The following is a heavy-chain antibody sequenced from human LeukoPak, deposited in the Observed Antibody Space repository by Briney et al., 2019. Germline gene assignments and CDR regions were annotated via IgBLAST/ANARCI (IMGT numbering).Heavy chain of an antibody. CDR2: ISGSGGTT. Sequence: PGGSLRLSCTVSRFTFSTYAMSWVRQAPGKGLEWVSSISGSGGTTYYTGSVKGRFTISRDNSKNALYLQMSSLRAEDTAVYYCAKSQRNGQQVVQRIDYWGQGTLVTVSS. CDR1: RFTFSTYA. J-gene: IGHJ4*02. CDR3: AKSQRNGQQVVQRIDY. V-gene: IGHV3-23*01. D-gene: IGHD2-2*01.